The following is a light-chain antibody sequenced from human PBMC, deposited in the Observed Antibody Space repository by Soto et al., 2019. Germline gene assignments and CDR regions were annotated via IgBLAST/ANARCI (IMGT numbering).Light chain of an antibody. V-gene: IGKV3-15*01. CDR2: GAS. J-gene: IGKJ1*01. Sequence: EIVMTQSPATLSVSPGERATLSCRASQSVSSNLAWYQQKPGQAPRLLIYGASTRATGIPARFSGSGSGTEFTLTISSLQSEDFAVYSCQQYNTWPPWTFGQGTKVDIK. CDR1: QSVSSN. CDR3: QQYNTWPPWT.